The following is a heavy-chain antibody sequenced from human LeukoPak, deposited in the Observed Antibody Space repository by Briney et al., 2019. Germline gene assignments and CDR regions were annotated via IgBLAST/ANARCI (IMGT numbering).Heavy chain of an antibody. D-gene: IGHD1-26*01. V-gene: IGHV3-7*01. Sequence: GGSLRLSCAASEFTLSSYWMAWVRQAPGKGLAWVANIKQDGSEKYYVDSVKGRFTISRDNARNSLYLQMNSLRAEDTAVYYCAGGRGSYGLWDSWGQGTLVTVSS. CDR2: IKQDGSEK. J-gene: IGHJ4*02. CDR1: EFTLSSYW. CDR3: AGGRGSYGLWDS.